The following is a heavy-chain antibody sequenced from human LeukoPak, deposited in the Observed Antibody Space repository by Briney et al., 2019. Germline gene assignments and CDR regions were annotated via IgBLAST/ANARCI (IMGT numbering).Heavy chain of an antibody. V-gene: IGHV4-59*01. CDR1: DGSISHYY. CDR3: ARDWELGY. D-gene: IGHD1-7*01. Sequence: SETLSLTCTVSDGSISHYYWNWIRQPPGKGLEWIGNINYSGNTNYNPSLKTRVTISVDTSKNQFSPTLRSVTAADTALYYCARDWELGYWGQGTLVTVSS. J-gene: IGHJ4*02. CDR2: INYSGNT.